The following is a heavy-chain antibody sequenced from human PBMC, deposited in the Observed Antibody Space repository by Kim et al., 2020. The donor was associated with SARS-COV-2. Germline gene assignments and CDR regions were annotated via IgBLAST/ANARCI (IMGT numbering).Heavy chain of an antibody. J-gene: IGHJ4*02. Sequence: GGSLRLSCEASGFSFSDYELSWVRQAPGKGPEWISYISIVDTTMYFSDSVKGRFTISRDNAKNSLYLHMNSLRAEDTALYYCARGGIGYLYYFDHWGQGTVGTVSS. CDR3: ARGGIGYLYYFDH. D-gene: IGHD6-13*01. CDR1: GFSFSDYE. CDR2: ISIVDTTM. V-gene: IGHV3-48*03.